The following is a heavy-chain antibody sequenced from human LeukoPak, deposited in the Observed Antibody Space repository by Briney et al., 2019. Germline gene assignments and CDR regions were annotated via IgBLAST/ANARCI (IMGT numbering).Heavy chain of an antibody. Sequence: GGSLRHSCEASGFTFSNSCMSWVRQAPGKGLEWVGRIKSKTDGGTTDYAAPVKGRFTIARDDSKNTLYLQMNSVKTEDTAVYYCTTSITMVRGARHYWGQGTLVTVSS. D-gene: IGHD3-10*01. CDR3: TTSITMVRGARHY. J-gene: IGHJ4*02. CDR2: IKSKTDGGTT. V-gene: IGHV3-15*01. CDR1: GFTFSNSC.